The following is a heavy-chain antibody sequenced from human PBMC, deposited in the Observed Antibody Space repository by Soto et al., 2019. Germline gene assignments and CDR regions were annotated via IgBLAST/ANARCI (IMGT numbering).Heavy chain of an antibody. CDR1: GFTFKFYG. D-gene: IGHD2-2*01. Sequence: VQMVESGGGVVQPGKSLRLSCETSGFTFKFYGMHWVRQAPGKVLECVAVISHDGNTHYYADSVKGRFTISRDNSKNTLYLLMNSLRLDDSSTYYCAKDRGGDCPDNSCYFGADYWGQGALVTVSS. CDR3: AKDRGGDCPDNSCYFGADY. V-gene: IGHV3-30*18. CDR2: ISHDGNTH. J-gene: IGHJ4*02.